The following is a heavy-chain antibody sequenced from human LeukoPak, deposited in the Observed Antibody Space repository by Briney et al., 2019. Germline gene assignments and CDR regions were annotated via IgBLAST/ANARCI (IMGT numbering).Heavy chain of an antibody. D-gene: IGHD6-13*01. CDR3: ARGTAAAGFDY. J-gene: IGHJ4*02. Sequence: PSETLSLTCTLSVGSINSTTYYWGWIRQPPGKGLEWIGNIYYRGSTYYNPSLKSRVTISVDTSKNQFSLKLSSVTAADTAVYYCARGTAAAGFDYWGQGTLVTVSS. CDR1: VGSINSTTYY. CDR2: IYYRGST. V-gene: IGHV4-39*01.